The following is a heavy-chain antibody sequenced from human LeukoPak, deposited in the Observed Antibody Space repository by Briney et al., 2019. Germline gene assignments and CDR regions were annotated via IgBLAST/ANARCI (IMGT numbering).Heavy chain of an antibody. Sequence: TGGSLRLSCAASGFTFSSYWMSWVRQAPGKGLEWVANIKQDGSEKYYVDSVKGRFTISRDNAKNSLYLQMNSLRAEDTAVYYCARQPALTHSHFDYWGQGTLVTVSS. V-gene: IGHV3-7*01. J-gene: IGHJ4*02. CDR1: GFTFSSYW. CDR2: IKQDGSEK. CDR3: ARQPALTHSHFDY.